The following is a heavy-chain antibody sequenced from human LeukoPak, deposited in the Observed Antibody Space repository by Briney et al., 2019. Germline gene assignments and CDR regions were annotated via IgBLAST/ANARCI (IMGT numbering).Heavy chain of an antibody. CDR2: INHSGST. D-gene: IGHD3-3*01. V-gene: IGHV4-34*01. Sequence: PSETLSLTCAVYGGSFSGYYWSRIRQPPGKGLEWIGEINHSGSTNYNPSLKSRVTISVDTSKNQFSLKLSSVTAADTAVYYCARGRMYYDFWSGYYWFDPWGQGTLVTVSS. CDR3: ARGRMYYDFWSGYYWFDP. CDR1: GGSFSGYY. J-gene: IGHJ5*02.